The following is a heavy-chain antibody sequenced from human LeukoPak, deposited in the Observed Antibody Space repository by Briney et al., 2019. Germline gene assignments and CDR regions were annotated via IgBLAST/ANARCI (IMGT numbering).Heavy chain of an antibody. CDR3: ARELWFKRLDY. V-gene: IGHV3-48*03. J-gene: IGHJ4*02. Sequence: GGSLRLSCAASGFTFSSYEMNWVRQAPGKGLEWVSYISSSGSTIYYADSVKGRFTVSRDNAKNSLFLQMNSLRAEDTAVYYCARELWFKRLDYWGQGTLVTVSS. CDR1: GFTFSSYE. CDR2: ISSSGSTI. D-gene: IGHD3-10*01.